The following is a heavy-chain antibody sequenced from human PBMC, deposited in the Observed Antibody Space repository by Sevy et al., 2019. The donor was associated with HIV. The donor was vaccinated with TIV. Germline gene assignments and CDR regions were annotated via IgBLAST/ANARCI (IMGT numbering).Heavy chain of an antibody. CDR2: IYYSGST. CDR1: GGSISSSSYY. V-gene: IGHV4-39*01. J-gene: IGHJ4*02. Sequence: SETLSLTCTVSGGSISSSSYYWGWIRQPPGKGLEWIGSIYYSGSTYYNPSLKSRVTISVDTSKNQFSLKLGSVTAADTAVYYCASNKAAAGTDRFDYWGQGTLVTVSS. D-gene: IGHD6-13*01. CDR3: ASNKAAAGTDRFDY.